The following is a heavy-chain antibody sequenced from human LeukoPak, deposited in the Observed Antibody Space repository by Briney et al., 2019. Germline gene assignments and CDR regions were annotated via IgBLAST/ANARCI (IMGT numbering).Heavy chain of an antibody. CDR1: GDSVSSNSAA. D-gene: IGHD6-19*01. Sequence: SQTLSLTCAISGDSVSSNSAAWNWIRQSPSRGLEWLGRTFYRSKWYNDYVASVEGRININPDTSKNQFSLQLNSVTPEDTAVYYCAREEYSSVWSFDYWSQGSLVTVSS. CDR3: AREEYSSVWSFDY. CDR2: TFYRSKWYN. V-gene: IGHV6-1*01. J-gene: IGHJ4*02.